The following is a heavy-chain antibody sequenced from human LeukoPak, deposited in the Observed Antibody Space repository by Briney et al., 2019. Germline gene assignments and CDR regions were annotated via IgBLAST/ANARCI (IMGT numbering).Heavy chain of an antibody. CDR3: ARDGGPTGTPGFKYYYYYGMDV. D-gene: IGHD3-16*01. CDR1: GGSISSYY. V-gene: IGHV4-59*01. Sequence: SETLSLTCTVSGGSISSYYWSWIRQPPGKGLEWIGYIYYSGSTNYNPSLKSRVTISVDTSKNQFSLKLSSVTAADTAVYYCARDGGPTGTPGFKYYYYYGMDVWGQGTTVTVSS. CDR2: IYYSGST. J-gene: IGHJ6*02.